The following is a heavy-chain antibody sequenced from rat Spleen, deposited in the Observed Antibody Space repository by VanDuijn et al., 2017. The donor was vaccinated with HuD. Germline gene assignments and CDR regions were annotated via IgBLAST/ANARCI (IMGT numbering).Heavy chain of an antibody. D-gene: IGHD2-1*01. V-gene: IGHV5-25*01. J-gene: IGHJ2*01. CDR1: GFTFSNYY. Sequence: EVQLVESGGGLVQSGRSLKLSCVASGFTFSNYYMAWVRQAPTKGLEWVASISTGGGNTYYRDSVKGRFTISRDNAKSTLYLQMNSLRSEDTATYYCARDTNYFDYWGHGVMVTVSS. CDR2: ISTGGGNT. CDR3: ARDTNYFDY.